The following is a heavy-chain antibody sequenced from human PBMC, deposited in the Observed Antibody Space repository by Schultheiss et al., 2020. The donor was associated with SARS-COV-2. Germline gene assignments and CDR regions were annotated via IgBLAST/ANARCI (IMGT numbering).Heavy chain of an antibody. V-gene: IGHV1-69*11. CDR2: INPSGGST. CDR1: GDTFTSYG. J-gene: IGHJ4*02. Sequence: SVKVSCKASGDTFTSYGISWVRQAPGQGLEWMGIINPSGGSTNYAQKFQGRVTITADESTSTAYMELSSLRSEDTAVYYCAKGSTGYSYGMNWGQGTLVTVSS. D-gene: IGHD5-18*01. CDR3: AKGSTGYSYGMN.